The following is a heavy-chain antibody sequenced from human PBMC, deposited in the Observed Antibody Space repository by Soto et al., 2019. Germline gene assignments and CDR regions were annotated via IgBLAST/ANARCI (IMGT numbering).Heavy chain of an antibody. J-gene: IGHJ4*02. CDR1: GFTFSSYG. CDR2: IWYDGSNK. V-gene: IGHV3-33*01. CDR3: ARDPSSGWYRSYFDY. D-gene: IGHD6-19*01. Sequence: QVQLVESGGGVVQPGRSLRLSCAASGFTFSSYGMHWVRQAPGKGLEWVAVIWYDGSNKYYADSVEGRFTISRDNSKNTLYRQMNSRRAEDTAVYYCARDPSSGWYRSYFDYWGQGTLVTVSS.